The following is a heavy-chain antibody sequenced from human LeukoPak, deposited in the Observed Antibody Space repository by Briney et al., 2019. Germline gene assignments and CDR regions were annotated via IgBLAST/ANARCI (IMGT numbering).Heavy chain of an antibody. CDR1: GYTFTSYY. Sequence: ASVKVSCKASGYTFTSYYIHWVRQAPGQGLEWVGIINPSGGSTTYAQKFQGRVTITRDTPTSTVYMVLSSLRSEDTAVYYCARDRYSISSLYDFWGQGTLVTVSS. CDR2: INPSGGST. V-gene: IGHV1-46*01. J-gene: IGHJ4*02. CDR3: ARDRYSISSLYDF. D-gene: IGHD6-6*01.